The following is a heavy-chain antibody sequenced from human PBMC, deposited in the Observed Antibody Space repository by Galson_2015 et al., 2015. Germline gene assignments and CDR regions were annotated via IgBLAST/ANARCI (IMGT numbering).Heavy chain of an antibody. CDR3: ARAKGVPVLTRWFDP. D-gene: IGHD4-23*01. V-gene: IGHV4-34*01. CDR2: INHSGST. CDR1: AGSFSDYY. Sequence: ETLSLTCTVYAGSFSDYYWSWIRQPPGKGLEWIGEINHSGSTNYNPSLKSRVTISVDTSKNQFSLKLSSVTAADTAVYYCARAKGVPVLTRWFDPWGQGTLVTVSS. J-gene: IGHJ5*02.